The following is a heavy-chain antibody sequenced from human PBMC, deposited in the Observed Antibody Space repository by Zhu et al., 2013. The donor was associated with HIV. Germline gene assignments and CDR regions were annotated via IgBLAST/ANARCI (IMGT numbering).Heavy chain of an antibody. J-gene: IGHJ4*02. Sequence: EVQLVESGGGLVQPGGSLRLSCAASGFTFSSYEMNWVRQAPGKGLEWVSYISSSGSTIYYADSVKGRFTISRDNAKNSLYLQMNSLRAEDTAVYYCASSHDLTYYDFWSGFDYWGQGTLVTVSS. CDR1: GFTFSSYE. CDR3: ASSHDLTYYDFWSGFDY. V-gene: IGHV3-48*03. D-gene: IGHD3-3*01. CDR2: ISSSGSTI.